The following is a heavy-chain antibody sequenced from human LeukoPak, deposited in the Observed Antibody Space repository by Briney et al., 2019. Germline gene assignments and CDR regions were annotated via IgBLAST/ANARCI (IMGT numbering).Heavy chain of an antibody. V-gene: IGHV1-2*02. CDR1: GYTFTDYY. Sequence: ASVNVSCKASGYTFTDYYIHWVRHAPGQGLEWMGWINLNNDETFYAQNFQDRVTMTGDTSISTAYLELSSLRSDDTAVFYCARSYFDVLTNYYMWLAPWGQGTLVTVSS. CDR3: ARSYFDVLTNYYMWLAP. J-gene: IGHJ5*02. CDR2: INLNNDET. D-gene: IGHD3-9*01.